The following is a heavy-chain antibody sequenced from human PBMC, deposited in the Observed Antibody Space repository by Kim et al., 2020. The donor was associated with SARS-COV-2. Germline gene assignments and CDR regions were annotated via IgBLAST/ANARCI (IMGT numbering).Heavy chain of an antibody. Sequence: GGSLRLSCAASGFTFSSYAMGWVRQAPGKGLEWVSLISGSASGTYYAGSVKVRFPISRDNSKNTVYLQMNSLRAEDTAEYYCAKGRTGNYFYGMDVWGQG. CDR3: AKGRTGNYFYGMDV. D-gene: IGHD2-2*01. CDR2: ISGSASGT. CDR1: GFTFSSYA. V-gene: IGHV3-23*01. J-gene: IGHJ6*02.